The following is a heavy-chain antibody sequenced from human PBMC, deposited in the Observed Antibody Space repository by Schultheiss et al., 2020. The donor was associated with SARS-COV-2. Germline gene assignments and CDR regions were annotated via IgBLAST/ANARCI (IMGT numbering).Heavy chain of an antibody. CDR2: MNPNSGNT. D-gene: IGHD3-22*01. V-gene: IGHV1-8*01. Sequence: ASVKVSCKASGYTFTSYDINWVRQATGQGLEWMGWMNPNSGNTGYAQKFQGRVTMTRDTSISTAYMELSRLRSDDTAVYYCARAGYYYDSSGSRFFYWGQGTLVTVSS. CDR3: ARAGYYYDSSGSRFFY. J-gene: IGHJ4*02. CDR1: GYTFTSYD.